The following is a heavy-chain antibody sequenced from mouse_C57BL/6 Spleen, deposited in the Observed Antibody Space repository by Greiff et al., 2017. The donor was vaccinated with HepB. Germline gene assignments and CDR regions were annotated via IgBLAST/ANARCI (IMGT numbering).Heavy chain of an antibody. CDR2: IDPSDSYT. Sequence: VQLQQSGAELVKPGASVKLSCKASGYTFTSYWMQWVKQRPGQGLEWIGEIDPSDSYTNYNQKFKGKATLTVDTSSSTAYMQLSSLTSEDSAVYYCARSLYYLDYWGQGTTLTVSS. CDR1: GYTFTSYW. CDR3: ARSLYYLDY. J-gene: IGHJ2*01. V-gene: IGHV1-50*01.